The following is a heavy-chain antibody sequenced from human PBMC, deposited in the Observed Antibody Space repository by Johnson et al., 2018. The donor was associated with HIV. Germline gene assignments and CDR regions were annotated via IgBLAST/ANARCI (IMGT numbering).Heavy chain of an antibody. V-gene: IGHV3-30*03. CDR2: ISYDGSNK. J-gene: IGHJ3*02. Sequence: QVQLVESGGGVVQPGRSLRLSCAASGFTFSSYGMHWVRQAPGKGLEWVAVISYDGSNKYYPNSLKGRFTISRDNSKNTLYLQMNSLSAEDTAVYYCARGVWEEPIRGAFDIWGQGTMVTVSS. CDR3: ARGVWEEPIRGAFDI. CDR1: GFTFSSYG. D-gene: IGHD1-14*01.